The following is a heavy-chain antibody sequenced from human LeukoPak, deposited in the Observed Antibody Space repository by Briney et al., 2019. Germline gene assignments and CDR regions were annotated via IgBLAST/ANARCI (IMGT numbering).Heavy chain of an antibody. Sequence: SVKVSCKASGGTFSSYAISWVRQAPGQGLEWMGGIIPIFGTANYAQKFQGRVTITADESTSTAYMELSSLRPEDTAVYYCARDRGPTVTLDYWGQGTLVTVSS. CDR2: IIPIFGTA. CDR1: GGTFSSYA. D-gene: IGHD4-11*01. CDR3: ARDRGPTVTLDY. V-gene: IGHV1-69*01. J-gene: IGHJ4*02.